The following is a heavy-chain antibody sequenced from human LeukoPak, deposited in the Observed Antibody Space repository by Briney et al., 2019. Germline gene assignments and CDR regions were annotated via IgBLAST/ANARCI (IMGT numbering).Heavy chain of an antibody. V-gene: IGHV3-23*01. Sequence: GGSLRLSCAASGFTFSSYAMSWVRQAPGKGLEWVSVISGSGGTTYYADSVKGRFTISRDNSKNTLDLQMNSLRVEDMAVYYCAKKFGSSNWYVGFDYWGQGTLVIVSS. J-gene: IGHJ4*02. CDR1: GFTFSSYA. CDR2: ISGSGGTT. D-gene: IGHD6-19*01. CDR3: AKKFGSSNWYVGFDY.